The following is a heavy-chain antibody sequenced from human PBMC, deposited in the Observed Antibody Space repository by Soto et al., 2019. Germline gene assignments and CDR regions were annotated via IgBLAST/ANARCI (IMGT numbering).Heavy chain of an antibody. J-gene: IGHJ4*02. D-gene: IGHD3-10*01. CDR2: IKSKTDGGTT. V-gene: IGHV3-15*01. Sequence: TGGSLRLSCAASGFTFSNAWMSWVRQAPGKGLEWVGRIKSKTDGGTTDYAAPVKGRFTISRDDSKNTLYLQMNSLKTEDTAVYYCTTDDLYYGSGSYWPLGYWGQGTLVTVSS. CDR1: GFTFSNAW. CDR3: TTDDLYYGSGSYWPLGY.